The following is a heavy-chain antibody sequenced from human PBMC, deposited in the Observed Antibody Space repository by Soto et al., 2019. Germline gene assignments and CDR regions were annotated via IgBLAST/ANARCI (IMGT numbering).Heavy chain of an antibody. V-gene: IGHV1-18*01. CDR1: GYTFTSYG. J-gene: IGHJ5*02. CDR2: ISAYNGNT. D-gene: IGHD6-13*01. Sequence: QVQLVQSGAEVKKPGASVRVSCKASGYTFTSYGISWVRQAHGQGLEWMGWISAYNGNTNYAQSLQGRVTMTTDTSTTTDYMELRSLKSDDTAVYYCARVSPSSRAADPWGQGTLVTVS. CDR3: ARVSPSSRAADP.